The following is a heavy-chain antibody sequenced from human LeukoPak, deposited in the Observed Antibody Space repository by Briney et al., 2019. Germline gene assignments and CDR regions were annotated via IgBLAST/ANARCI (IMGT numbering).Heavy chain of an antibody. CDR2: ISWNSGSI. D-gene: IGHD6-19*01. CDR3: AKDGSSGPGYYFDY. CDR1: GFTFDDYA. J-gene: IGHJ4*02. Sequence: GGSLRLSCAASGFTFDDYAMHWVRQAPGKGLEWVSGISWNSGSIGYADSVKGRFTISRDNAKNSLYLQMNSLRAEDTALYYCAKDGSSGPGYYFDYWGQGTLVTVSS. V-gene: IGHV3-9*01.